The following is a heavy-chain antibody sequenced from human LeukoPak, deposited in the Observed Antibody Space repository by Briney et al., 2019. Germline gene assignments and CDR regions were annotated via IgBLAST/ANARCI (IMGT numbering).Heavy chain of an antibody. CDR1: GGSISSGDYY. Sequence: SETLSLTCTVSGGSISSGDYYWSWIRQPPGKGLEWIGYIYYSGSTYYNPSLKSRVTISVDTSKNQFSLKLSSVTAADTAVYYCVREGVPAASYFDYWGQGTLVTVSS. D-gene: IGHD2-2*01. CDR2: IYYSGST. V-gene: IGHV4-30-4*01. CDR3: VREGVPAASYFDY. J-gene: IGHJ4*02.